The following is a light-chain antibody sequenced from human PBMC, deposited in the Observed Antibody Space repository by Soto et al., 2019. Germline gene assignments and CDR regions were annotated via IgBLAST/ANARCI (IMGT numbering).Light chain of an antibody. Sequence: EIVLTQSPGTLSLSPGERATLSCRASQSVSSSYLAWYQQKPGQAPRLLIYGASSRVTGIPDRFSGSGSGTDFTVTISRLEPEDFAVYYCQQYGSSPMTFGQGTKVEIK. CDR2: GAS. CDR1: QSVSSSY. CDR3: QQYGSSPMT. J-gene: IGKJ1*01. V-gene: IGKV3-20*01.